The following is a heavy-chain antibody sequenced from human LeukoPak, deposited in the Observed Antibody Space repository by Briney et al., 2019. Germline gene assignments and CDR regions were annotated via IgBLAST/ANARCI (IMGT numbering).Heavy chain of an antibody. V-gene: IGHV3-15*01. CDR1: GFTFNNAW. CDR3: ARDPARLGFEDY. D-gene: IGHD3-9*01. Sequence: KSGGSLRLSCAASGFTFNNAWMSWVRQSPGKGLEWVGRIKSKTDGGTTDYAAPVKGRFTISRDDSKKTLYLQMNGLETEDTAVYCCARDPARLGFEDYWGQGTLVTVSS. CDR2: IKSKTDGGTT. J-gene: IGHJ4*02.